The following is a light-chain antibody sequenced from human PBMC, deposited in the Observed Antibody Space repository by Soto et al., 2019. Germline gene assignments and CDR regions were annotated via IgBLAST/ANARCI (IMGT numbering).Light chain of an antibody. CDR3: CSYAGSYTHVV. J-gene: IGLJ2*01. Sequence: QSALTQPRSASGSPGQSVTISCTGTSSDVGFYNYVSWYQQHPGTAPKLMIYDVTERPSGVPDRFSGSKSGNTASLTISGLQAEDEADYYCCSYAGSYTHVVFGGGTKLTVL. CDR2: DVT. CDR1: SSDVGFYNY. V-gene: IGLV2-11*01.